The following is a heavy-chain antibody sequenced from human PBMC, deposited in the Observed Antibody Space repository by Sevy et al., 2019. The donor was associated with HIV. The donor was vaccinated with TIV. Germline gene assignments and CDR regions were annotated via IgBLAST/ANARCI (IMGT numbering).Heavy chain of an antibody. CDR2: IKSKTDGGTT. CDR1: GFTFSNAW. Sequence: GGSLRLSCAASGFTFSNAWMSWVRQAPGKGLEWVGRIKSKTDGGTTDDAAPVKGRFTISRDDSKNTLYLQMNSLKTEDTAVYYCTTDRGGGSYWHYYYYGMDVWGQGTTVTVSS. D-gene: IGHD1-26*01. V-gene: IGHV3-15*01. CDR3: TTDRGGGSYWHYYYYGMDV. J-gene: IGHJ6*02.